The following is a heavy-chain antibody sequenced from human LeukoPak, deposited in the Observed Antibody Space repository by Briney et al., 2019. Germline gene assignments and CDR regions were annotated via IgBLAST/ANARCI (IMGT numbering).Heavy chain of an antibody. D-gene: IGHD1-26*01. CDR1: GGSILSTNW. Sequence: SGTLSLTCAVSGGSILSTNWWSWVRQPPGKGLEGIGEVHLNGATNYNPSVEGRVTMSIDKSKNHLSLEVISVTAADTAMYYCTRESGAFSPFGSWGQGTLVTVSS. CDR3: TRESGAFSPFGS. J-gene: IGHJ4*02. V-gene: IGHV4-4*02. CDR2: VHLNGAT.